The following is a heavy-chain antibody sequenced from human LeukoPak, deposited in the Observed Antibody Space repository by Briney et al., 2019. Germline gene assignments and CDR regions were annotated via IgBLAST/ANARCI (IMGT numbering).Heavy chain of an antibody. J-gene: IGHJ3*02. D-gene: IGHD3-3*01. CDR2: IYTSGST. CDR3: ARDMGFWSGYSGAFDI. Sequence: SETLSLTCTVSGGSISSYYWSWIRQPAGKGREWIGRIYTSGSTNYNPSLKSRVTMSVDTSKNQFSLKLSSVTAADTAVYYCARDMGFWSGYSGAFDIWGQGTMVTVSS. CDR1: GGSISSYY. V-gene: IGHV4-4*07.